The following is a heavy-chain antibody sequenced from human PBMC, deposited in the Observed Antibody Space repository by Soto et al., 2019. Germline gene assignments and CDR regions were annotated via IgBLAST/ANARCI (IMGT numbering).Heavy chain of an antibody. D-gene: IGHD1-26*01. J-gene: IGHJ3*02. CDR2: ISGSGSST. Sequence: GGSLRLSCAASGFTFSSYAMSWVRQAPGKGLEWVSAISGSGSSTYYADSVKGRFTISRDNSKNTLYLQMNSLRAEDAAVYYCAKGRKSGSYYAFDIWGQGTMVTVSS. V-gene: IGHV3-23*01. CDR1: GFTFSSYA. CDR3: AKGRKSGSYYAFDI.